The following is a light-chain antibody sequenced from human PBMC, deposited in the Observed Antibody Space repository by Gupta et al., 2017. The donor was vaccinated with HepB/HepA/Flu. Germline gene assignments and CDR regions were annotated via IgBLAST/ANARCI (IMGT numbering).Light chain of an antibody. CDR1: RTISNW. J-gene: IGKJ1*01. CDR2: RAS. CDR3: QQYYSYWT. Sequence: DIQLTQSPSTLSASVGDRVTITCRASRTISNWLAWYQQKPGKAPKLLIHRASSLKSGVPSRFSGSGSGTEFTLTSSSRQPDDFATYFCQQYYSYWTFGQGTKVEIK. V-gene: IGKV1-5*03.